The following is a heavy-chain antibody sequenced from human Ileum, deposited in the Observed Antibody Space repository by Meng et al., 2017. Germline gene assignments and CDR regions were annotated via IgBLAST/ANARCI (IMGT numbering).Heavy chain of an antibody. D-gene: IGHD3-3*01. Sequence: QVQLQQSGPGLVKPSQTLSLTGAVSGGRVSSNIAAWNWIRQSPLRGLEWLGRTYYRSKWYSEYAVSVKSRISITPDTSKNQFSLQMNSVTPEDTAVYYCASGSGSLDYWGPGTLVTVSS. CDR1: GGRVSSNIAA. CDR2: TYYRSKWYS. V-gene: IGHV6-1*01. CDR3: ASGSGSLDY. J-gene: IGHJ4*02.